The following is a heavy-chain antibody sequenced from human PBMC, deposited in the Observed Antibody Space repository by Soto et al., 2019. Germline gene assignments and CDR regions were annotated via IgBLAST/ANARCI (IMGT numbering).Heavy chain of an antibody. V-gene: IGHV3-33*01. D-gene: IGHD6-19*01. CDR2: IRYDGGNK. CDR1: GFTFSGHA. Sequence: QVQVVESGGGVVQPGRSLRLSCTVSGFTFSGHAMHWVRQAPGKGLEWVAQIRYDGGNKYYAGSVKGRFTISRDNSKNILYVQMASLRVDDTALYYCARDGQSLAPYALDVWCQGTSVTVSS. J-gene: IGHJ6*02. CDR3: ARDGQSLAPYALDV.